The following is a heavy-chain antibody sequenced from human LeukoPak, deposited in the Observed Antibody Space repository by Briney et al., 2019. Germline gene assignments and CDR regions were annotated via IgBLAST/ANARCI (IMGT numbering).Heavy chain of an antibody. J-gene: IGHJ6*03. CDR2: ISWNSGSI. D-gene: IGHD2-15*01. CDR3: AKNGDRGAYCSGGSCYPYYYYYMDV. CDR1: GFTFDDYA. V-gene: IGHV3-9*01. Sequence: HPGGSLRLSCAASGFTFDDYAMHWVRQAPGKGLEWVSGISWNSGSIGYADSVKGRFTISRDNSKNTLYLQMKSLRAEDTAIYYCAKNGDRGAYCSGGSCYPYYYYYMDVWGKGTTVTISS.